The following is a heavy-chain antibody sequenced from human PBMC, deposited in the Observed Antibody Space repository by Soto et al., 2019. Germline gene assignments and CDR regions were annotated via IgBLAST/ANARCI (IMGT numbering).Heavy chain of an antibody. CDR1: GGTFSNYA. CDR2: IIPIFGTA. Sequence: QVQLVQSGAEVKKPGSSVKVSCKASGGTFSNYAISWVRQAPGQGLEWMGGIIPIFGTANYAQKFQGRVTITADESTSTAYMELSSLRSEDTAVYYCARPLESREVDAAWGYWGQGTLVTVSS. D-gene: IGHD5-18*01. J-gene: IGHJ4*02. CDR3: ARPLESREVDAAWGY. V-gene: IGHV1-69*12.